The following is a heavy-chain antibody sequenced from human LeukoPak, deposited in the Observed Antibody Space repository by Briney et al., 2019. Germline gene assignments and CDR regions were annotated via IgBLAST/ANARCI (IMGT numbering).Heavy chain of an antibody. V-gene: IGHV1-69*01. J-gene: IGHJ4*02. CDR2: IIPIFGTA. CDR1: GCTFSSYA. D-gene: IGHD5-24*01. CDR3: ARGDGYNSAPPGY. Sequence: ASLKVSCKASGCTFSSYAISWVRQAPGQGLEWMGGIIPIFGTANYAQKFQGRVTITADESTSTAYMELSSLRSEDTAVYYCARGDGYNSAPPGYWGQGTLVTVSS.